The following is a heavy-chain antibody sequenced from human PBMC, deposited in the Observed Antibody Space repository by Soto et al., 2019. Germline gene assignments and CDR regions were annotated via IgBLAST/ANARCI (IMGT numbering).Heavy chain of an antibody. CDR1: VGSITCSNW. D-gene: IGHD3-16*01. J-gene: IGHJ4*02. V-gene: IGHV4-4*02. CDR3: ARSVGGYYFAY. Sequence: SETLSLTCAVSVGSITCSNWLRGFRQPPGKGLEWIGEIYHSGSSNYNPSLKSRVTISVDKSKNQFSLKLSSVTAADTAVYYGARSVGGYYFAYWGQGTLVTVSS. CDR2: IYHSGSS.